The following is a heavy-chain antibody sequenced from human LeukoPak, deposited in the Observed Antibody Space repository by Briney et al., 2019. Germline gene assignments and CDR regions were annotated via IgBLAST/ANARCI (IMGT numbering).Heavy chain of an antibody. V-gene: IGHV3-30*04. CDR3: ARESQAYYYGSGSPNY. Sequence: PGGSLRLSCVDSGFTFSTYAMHWVRQAPGKGLEWVAVISYDGSNKYYADSVKGRFTISRDNSKNTLYLQMNSLRAEDTAVYYCARESQAYYYGSGSPNYWGQGTLVTVSS. J-gene: IGHJ4*02. CDR2: ISYDGSNK. CDR1: GFTFSTYA. D-gene: IGHD3-10*01.